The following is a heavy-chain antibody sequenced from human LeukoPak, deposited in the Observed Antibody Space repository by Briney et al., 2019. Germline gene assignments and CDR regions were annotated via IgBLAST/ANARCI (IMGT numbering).Heavy chain of an antibody. CDR1: GGSISSYY. J-gene: IGHJ5*02. CDR3: ARAPYSSVFYFFAP. Sequence: SETLSLTCTVSGGSISSYYWSWIRQPPGKGLESIGYVYYSRSTTYNPSLKSRVTISVDTSKNQFSLKLSSVTAADTAVYYCARAPYSSVFYFFAPWGQETLVTVSS. V-gene: IGHV4-59*01. CDR2: VYYSRST. D-gene: IGHD3-22*01.